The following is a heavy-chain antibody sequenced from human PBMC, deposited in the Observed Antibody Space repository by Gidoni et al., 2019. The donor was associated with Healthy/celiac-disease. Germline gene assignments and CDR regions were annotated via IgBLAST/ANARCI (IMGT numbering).Heavy chain of an antibody. V-gene: IGHV1-69*01. D-gene: IGHD3-16*01. CDR2: IIPIFGTA. Sequence: QVQLVQSGAEVKKPGSSVKFSCKASVCTFSSYAISWVLQAPGQGHEWMGGIIPIFGTANYAQKFQGRVTITADESTSTAYMGLSSLRSEDTAVYYCARGGDYDYVWGSHENWFDPWGQGTLVTVSS. CDR3: ARGGDYDYVWGSHENWFDP. CDR1: VCTFSSYA. J-gene: IGHJ5*02.